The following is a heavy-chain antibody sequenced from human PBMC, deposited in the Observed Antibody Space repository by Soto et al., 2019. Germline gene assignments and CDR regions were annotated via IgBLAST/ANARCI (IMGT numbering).Heavy chain of an antibody. J-gene: IGHJ6*02. D-gene: IGHD2-15*01. CDR3: ARLSRGRYGVDI. CDR1: GYNFTDYY. CDR2: INPNSGGT. Sequence: ASVKVSCKASGYNFTDYYMSWVRQAPGQGLEWVGWINPNSGGTNYAQNFQGRVTMTRDTSISTAYMELSRLKSDDTAVYYCARLSRGRYGVDIWGQGTTVTVSS. V-gene: IGHV1-2*02.